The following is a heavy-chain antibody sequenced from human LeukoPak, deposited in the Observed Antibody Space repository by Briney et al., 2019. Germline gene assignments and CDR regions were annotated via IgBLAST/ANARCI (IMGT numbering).Heavy chain of an antibody. D-gene: IGHD2-8*01. CDR2: ISGSGGST. CDR1: GFTFSNYA. Sequence: GGSLRLSCAASGFTFSNYAMTWVRQAPGKGLEWVSAISGSGGSTYYADSVKGRFTISRDNSKNTLYLQMNSLRAEDTAVYYCAKDSLYCTNGVCYYEYDYWGQGTLVTVSS. CDR3: AKDSLYCTNGVCYYEYDY. J-gene: IGHJ4*02. V-gene: IGHV3-23*01.